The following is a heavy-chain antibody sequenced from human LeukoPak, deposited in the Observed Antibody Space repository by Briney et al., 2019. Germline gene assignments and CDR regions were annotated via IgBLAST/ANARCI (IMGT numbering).Heavy chain of an antibody. J-gene: IGHJ4*02. CDR3: ARDQGAAGDY. Sequence: GGSLRLSCAASGFTFSNYWMTWLRQAPGKGLEWVANIDQDGSEKCYVDSVKGRFTISRDNAKDSLYLQMNSLRAEDTALYYCARDQGAAGDYWGQGTLVTVSS. D-gene: IGHD6-13*01. V-gene: IGHV3-7*01. CDR2: IDQDGSEK. CDR1: GFTFSNYW.